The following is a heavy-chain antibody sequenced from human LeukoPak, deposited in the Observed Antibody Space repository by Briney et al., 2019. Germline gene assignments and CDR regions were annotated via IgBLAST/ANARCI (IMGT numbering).Heavy chain of an antibody. CDR1: GGSFSGYY. J-gene: IGHJ6*02. Sequence: PSETLSLTCAVYGGSFSGYYWSWIRQPPGKGLEWIGEINHSGSTNYNPSLKSRVTISVDTSKNQFSLKLSSVTAADTAVYYCARVPPNNRPTNYYYYGMDVWGQGTTVTVSS. D-gene: IGHD2-8*01. CDR3: ARVPPNNRPTNYYYYGMDV. V-gene: IGHV4-34*01. CDR2: INHSGST.